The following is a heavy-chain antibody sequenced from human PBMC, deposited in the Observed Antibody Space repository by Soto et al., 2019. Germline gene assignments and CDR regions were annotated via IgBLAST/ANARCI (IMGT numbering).Heavy chain of an antibody. CDR2: ISAYNGNR. V-gene: IGHV1-18*01. Sequence: ASVKVSCKASGYTFSHYGIGWVRQVPGQGLEWMGWISAYNGNRHFAEGLRGRITMTTNTTTSTADMELRSLSSDDTAVYYCARGGQECSNSGCGYIYDGMDVWGQGTTVTVSS. J-gene: IGHJ6*02. D-gene: IGHD1-26*01. CDR3: ARGGQECSNSGCGYIYDGMDV. CDR1: GYTFSHYG.